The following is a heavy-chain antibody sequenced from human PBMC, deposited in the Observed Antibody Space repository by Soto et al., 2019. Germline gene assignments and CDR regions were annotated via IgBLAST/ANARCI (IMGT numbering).Heavy chain of an antibody. V-gene: IGHV4-34*01. Sequence: QVQLQQWGAGLLKPSETLSLTCAIYGGSFSGYYWSWIRQPPGMGLEWIGEVDQSGSTNYNPSLKSRVTISGDTSKNQFSLKLNSVTAADTAVYNCARDRQRGYCTGGSCYSYFDYWGQGALVIVSS. D-gene: IGHD2-15*01. CDR2: VDQSGST. CDR3: ARDRQRGYCTGGSCYSYFDY. J-gene: IGHJ4*02. CDR1: GGSFSGYY.